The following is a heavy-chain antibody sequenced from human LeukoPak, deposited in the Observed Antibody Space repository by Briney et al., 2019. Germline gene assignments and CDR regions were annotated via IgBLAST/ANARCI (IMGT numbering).Heavy chain of an antibody. J-gene: IGHJ4*02. V-gene: IGHV4-59*08. CDR3: ARSSLDYYDSSGYYYVFDY. CDR2: IYYSGST. Sequence: SETLSLTCTVSGGSISSYYWSWIRQPPGKGLEWIGYIYYSGSTNYNPSLKSRVTISVDTSKNQFSLKLSSVTAADTAVYYCARSSLDYYDSSGYYYVFDYWGQGTLVTVSS. CDR1: GGSISSYY. D-gene: IGHD3-22*01.